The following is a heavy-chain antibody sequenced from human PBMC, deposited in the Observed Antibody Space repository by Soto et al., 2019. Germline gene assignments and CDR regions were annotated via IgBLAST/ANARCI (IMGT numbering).Heavy chain of an antibody. Sequence: TGGSLRLSCAASGFTFSSYGMHWVRQAPGKGLEWVAVIWYDGSNKYYADSVKGRFTISRDNSKNTLYLQMNSLRAEDTAVYYCARDAGDFWSGYFSRPLDYWGQGTLVTVSS. D-gene: IGHD3-3*01. V-gene: IGHV3-33*01. CDR3: ARDAGDFWSGYFSRPLDY. CDR1: GFTFSSYG. J-gene: IGHJ4*02. CDR2: IWYDGSNK.